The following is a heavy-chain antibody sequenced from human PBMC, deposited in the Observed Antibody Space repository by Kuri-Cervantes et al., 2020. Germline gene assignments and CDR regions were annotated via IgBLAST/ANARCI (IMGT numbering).Heavy chain of an antibody. V-gene: IGHV1-2*02. CDR2: INPNSGGT. J-gene: IGHJ3*02. D-gene: IGHD7-27*01. Sequence: ASVKVSCKASGYTFTSYAMNWVRQAPGQGLEWMGWINPNSGGTNYAQKFQGRVTMTRDTSISTAYMELSRLRSDDTAAYYCAGGPNWGLRPWGAFDIWGQGTMVTVSS. CDR1: GYTFTSYA. CDR3: AGGPNWGLRPWGAFDI.